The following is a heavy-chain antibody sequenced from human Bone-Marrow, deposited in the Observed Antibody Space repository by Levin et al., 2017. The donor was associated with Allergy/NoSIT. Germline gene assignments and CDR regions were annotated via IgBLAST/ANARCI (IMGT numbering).Heavy chain of an antibody. V-gene: IGHV2-5*02. Sequence: KGSGPTLVKPTQTLTLTCSFSGFSLTTSAVGVGWIRQPPGKALEWLAVIYGDDDKRYSPSLKTRLTINKDTSKNQVVLTVTKMDPADTATYHCAHSLIGYDSYDFWGQGTLVTVSS. CDR2: IYGDDDK. D-gene: IGHD5-12*01. J-gene: IGHJ4*01. CDR3: AHSLIGYDSYDF. CDR1: GFSLTTSAVG.